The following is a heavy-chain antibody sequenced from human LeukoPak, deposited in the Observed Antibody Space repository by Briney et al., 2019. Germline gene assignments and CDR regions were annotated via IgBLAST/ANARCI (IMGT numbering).Heavy chain of an antibody. Sequence: ASVRVSCKAAGYTFTNYGITWVRQAPGQGREGRGWSGTYNGNTYYAHKFQGRVITTADTSTTTAHMQLRSLRSDDTAVYYCARGRLKRVPFTKVAGALDYWGQGTRVTVSS. CDR1: GYTFTNYG. D-gene: IGHD6-19*01. J-gene: IGHJ4*02. CDR3: ARGRLKRVPFTKVAGALDY. CDR2: SGTYNGNT. V-gene: IGHV1-18*01.